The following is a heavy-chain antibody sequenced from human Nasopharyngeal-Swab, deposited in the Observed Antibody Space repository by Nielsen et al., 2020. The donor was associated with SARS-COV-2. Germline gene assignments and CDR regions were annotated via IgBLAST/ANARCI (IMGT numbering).Heavy chain of an antibody. Sequence: GGSLRLSCKGSGYSFTSYWIGWVRQMPGKGLEWMGIIYPGDSDTRYSPSFQGQVTISADKSISTAYLQWSSLKASDTAMYYCARQGLWGSGSYLYYFDYWGQGTLVTVSS. CDR2: IYPGDSDT. V-gene: IGHV5-51*01. D-gene: IGHD3-10*01. J-gene: IGHJ4*02. CDR3: ARQGLWGSGSYLYYFDY. CDR1: GYSFTSYW.